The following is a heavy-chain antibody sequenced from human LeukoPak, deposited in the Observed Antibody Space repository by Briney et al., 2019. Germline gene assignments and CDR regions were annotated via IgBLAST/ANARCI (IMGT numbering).Heavy chain of an antibody. J-gene: IGHJ3*02. CDR2: IYTSGST. D-gene: IGHD2-8*01. CDR1: GGSISSTSDY. CDR3: AREPLYPRGAFDI. Sequence: SETLSLTCTVSGGSISSTSDYWGWIRQPAGKGLEWIGRIYTSGSTNYNPSLKSRVTMSVDTSKNQFSLKLSSVTAADTAVYYCAREPLYPRGAFDIWGQGTMVTVSS. V-gene: IGHV4-61*02.